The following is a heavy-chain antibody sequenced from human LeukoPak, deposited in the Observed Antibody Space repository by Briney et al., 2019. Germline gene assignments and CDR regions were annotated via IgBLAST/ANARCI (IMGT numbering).Heavy chain of an antibody. Sequence: SETLSLTCTVSGGSISSYYWSWIRQPPGKGLEWIGYIYYSGSTNYNPSLKSRVTISVDTSKNQFSLKQSSVTAADAAVYYCASTMIVGYGVATHFGYWGQGTLVTVSS. J-gene: IGHJ4*02. V-gene: IGHV4-59*01. CDR1: GGSISSYY. CDR3: ASTMIVGYGVATHFGY. CDR2: IYYSGST. D-gene: IGHD3-22*01.